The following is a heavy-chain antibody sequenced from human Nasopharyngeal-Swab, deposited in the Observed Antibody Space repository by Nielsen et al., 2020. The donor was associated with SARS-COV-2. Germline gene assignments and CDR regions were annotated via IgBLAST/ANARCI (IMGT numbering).Heavy chain of an antibody. V-gene: IGHV1-3*01. D-gene: IGHD3-10*01. CDR1: GYTFTSYA. Sequence: ASVKVSCKASGYTFTSYAMHWVRQAPGQRLEWMGWINAGNGHTKYSQKFQGRVTITRDTSASTAYMELSSLRSEDTAVYYCAREFTMVRGVIINAFDIWGQGTMVTVSS. CDR3: AREFTMVRGVIINAFDI. CDR2: INAGNGHT. J-gene: IGHJ3*02.